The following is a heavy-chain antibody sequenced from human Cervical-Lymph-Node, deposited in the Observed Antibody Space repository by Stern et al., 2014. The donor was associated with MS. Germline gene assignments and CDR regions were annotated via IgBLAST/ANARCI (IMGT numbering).Heavy chain of an antibody. V-gene: IGHV3-53*01. CDR3: ARDDGAY. Sequence: VQLVESGGGLIQPGGSLRLSCAASGLTVSNTYMSWVRQAPGKGLEWVSLLSAGGNTYYSAYVKGRFTISRDNSKNTLYLQMTTLRAEDTAVYYCARDDGAYWGQGTLVTVSS. CDR1: GLTVSNTY. D-gene: IGHD3-10*01. J-gene: IGHJ4*02. CDR2: LSAGGNT.